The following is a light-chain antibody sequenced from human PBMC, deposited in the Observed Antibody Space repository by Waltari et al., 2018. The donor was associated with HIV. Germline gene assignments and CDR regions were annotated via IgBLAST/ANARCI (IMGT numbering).Light chain of an antibody. J-gene: IGKJ3*01. CDR3: QQSFAVPLL. V-gene: IGKV1-39*01. CDR2: DAS. CDR1: QSISFY. Sequence: DIQMTQSPSSLSASVGDRVTITCRARQSISFYLNWYQQKPGKAPNLLIYDASSLQSGLPLRFSGSGTGSEFTLTIPNLQPEDFATYFCQQSFAVPLLFGPGTRVD.